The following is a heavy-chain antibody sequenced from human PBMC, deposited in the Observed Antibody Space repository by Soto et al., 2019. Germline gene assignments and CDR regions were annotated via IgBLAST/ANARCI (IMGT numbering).Heavy chain of an antibody. D-gene: IGHD2-8*01. J-gene: IGHJ6*02. CDR2: IWYDGSNK. CDR1: GFTFSSYG. V-gene: IGHV3-33*01. Sequence: GGFLRLSCAASGFTFSSYGMHWVRQAPGKGLEWVAVIWYDGSNKYYADSVKGRFTISRDNSKNTLYLQMNSLRAEDTAVYYCARIYCTNGVCLYYGMDVWGQGTTVTVSS. CDR3: ARIYCTNGVCLYYGMDV.